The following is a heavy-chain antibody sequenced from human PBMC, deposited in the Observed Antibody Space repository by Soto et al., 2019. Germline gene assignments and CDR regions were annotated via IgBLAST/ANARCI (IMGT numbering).Heavy chain of an antibody. CDR1: GFTFSRSP. V-gene: IGHV3-30-3*01. CDR2: ITSDGSHK. J-gene: IGHJ6*02. Sequence: GGSLSLSCAASGFTFSRSPMRWVRQAPGKGLEWVAAITSDGSHKYFADSVRGRFTISRDNSEHILYLQVNSHRREDTAMYYCAGGAIFEGRGLDVWGQGTAVTVSS. D-gene: IGHD3-3*01. CDR3: AGGAIFEGRGLDV.